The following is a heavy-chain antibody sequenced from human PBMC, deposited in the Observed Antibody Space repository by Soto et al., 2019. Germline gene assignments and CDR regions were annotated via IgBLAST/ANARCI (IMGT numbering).Heavy chain of an antibody. V-gene: IGHV4-31*01. CDR3: ATSEGYCRSDSCYSAYYFDY. J-gene: IGHJ4*02. D-gene: IGHD2-15*01. CDR2: IYYSGST. Sequence: TLTLSCTVSGGSISSGGYYWSWMGQRQGQCLEWIGYIYYSGSTYYNPSHKSQVTISVDTSKNQFSLKQSSVTAEETAVYYWATSEGYCRSDSCYSAYYFDYWGQGTLVTVYS. CDR1: GGSISSGGYY.